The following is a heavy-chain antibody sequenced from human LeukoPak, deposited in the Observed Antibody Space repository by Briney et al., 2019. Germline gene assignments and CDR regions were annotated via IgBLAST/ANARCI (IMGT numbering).Heavy chain of an antibody. CDR3: ARGGDGYYFDY. CDR1: RFTFSSYA. V-gene: IGHV3-30*01. Sequence: GGSLRLSCAASRFTFSSYAMHGVRQAPGKGLEWVAGISYDRSNKYYADSVKGRFTISRDNSKNTRYLQINSLRAEDTAVYYCARGGDGYYFDYWGQGTLVTVSS. CDR2: ISYDRSNK. D-gene: IGHD5-24*01. J-gene: IGHJ4*02.